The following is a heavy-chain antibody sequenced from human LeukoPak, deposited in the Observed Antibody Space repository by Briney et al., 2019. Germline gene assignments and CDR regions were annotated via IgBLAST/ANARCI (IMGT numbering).Heavy chain of an antibody. Sequence: PGGSLRLSCAASGFTFNNHAMHWVRQAPGKGLEWVAMIWHDESYKYYADSVTGRFTISRDDSQNTLYLQMNSLRAEDTAVYYCARDGRHNYNLDYWGHGTLVTVSS. CDR2: IWHDESYK. CDR1: GFTFNNHA. V-gene: IGHV3-33*01. D-gene: IGHD4-11*01. J-gene: IGHJ4*01. CDR3: ARDGRHNYNLDY.